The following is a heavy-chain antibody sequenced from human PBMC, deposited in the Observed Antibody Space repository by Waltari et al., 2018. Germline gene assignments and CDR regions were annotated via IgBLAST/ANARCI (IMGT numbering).Heavy chain of an antibody. CDR2: LIPMLGIA. CDR1: GGTFSSYA. V-gene: IGHV1-69*09. J-gene: IGHJ4*02. CDR3: ASAGYSSSSEYFDY. D-gene: IGHD6-6*01. Sequence: QVQLVQSGAEVKKPGSSVKVSCKASGGTFSSYAISWVRQAPGQGLEWMGRLIPMLGIANNAQKVQGRVTITADKSTSTAYMGLSSLRSEDTAVYYCASAGYSSSSEYFDYWGQGTLVTVSS.